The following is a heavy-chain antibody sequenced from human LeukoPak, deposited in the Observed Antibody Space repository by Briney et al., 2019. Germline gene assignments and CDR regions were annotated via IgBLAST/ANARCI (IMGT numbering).Heavy chain of an antibody. D-gene: IGHD6-19*01. J-gene: IGHJ3*02. Sequence: PSETLSLTCTVSXXXXXXYXXSXIXXXXXXXXXXXGRIYTSGSTNYNPSLKSRVTMSVDTSKNQFSLKLSSVTAADTAVYYCARDLSPGWYNAFDIWGQGTMVTVSS. V-gene: IGHV4-4*07. CDR2: IYTSGST. CDR3: ARDLSPGWYNAFDI. CDR1: XXXXXXYX.